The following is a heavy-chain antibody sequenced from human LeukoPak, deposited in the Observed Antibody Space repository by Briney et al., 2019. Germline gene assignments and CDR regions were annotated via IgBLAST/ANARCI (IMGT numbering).Heavy chain of an antibody. V-gene: IGHV3-23*01. Sequence: GGSLRLSCAASGFTFSSYAMSWVRQAPGKGLEWVSTVSGGGGTTYYADSVKGRFTISRDNSKNTLYMQMNSLRAEDTAVYYCAKGSVTDYGGVALDYWGQGTLVTVSS. CDR2: VSGGGGTT. J-gene: IGHJ4*02. CDR1: GFTFSSYA. CDR3: AKGSVTDYGGVALDY. D-gene: IGHD4-23*01.